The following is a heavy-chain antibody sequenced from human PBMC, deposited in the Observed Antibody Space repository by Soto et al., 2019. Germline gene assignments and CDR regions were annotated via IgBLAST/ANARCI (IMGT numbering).Heavy chain of an antibody. CDR2: ISYDGKNE. CDR3: ARSPANYNFWSGYLMDV. J-gene: IGHJ6*01. Sequence: LRLSCAASGFTFSSYGMHWVRQAPGKGLEWVAVISYDGKNENYADSVKGRFTISRDDFKNTLYLLMNSLRAADTAVYYCARSPANYNFWSGYLMDVWGQGTAVTVSS. D-gene: IGHD3-3*01. CDR1: GFTFSSYG. V-gene: IGHV3-30*03.